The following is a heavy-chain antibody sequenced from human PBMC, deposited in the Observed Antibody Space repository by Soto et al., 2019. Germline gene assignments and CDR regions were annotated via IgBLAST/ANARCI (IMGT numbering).Heavy chain of an antibody. CDR1: GFTFSSYG. CDR3: ARGVLLRLNYLDY. V-gene: IGHV3-30*03. Sequence: QVQLVESGGGVVQPGRSLRLSCAASGFTFSSYGMHWVRQAPGKGLEWVAVISYDGSDKYYADSVKGRFTISRDNSQNTMYLQMSSLRGEDTAVYYCARGVLLRLNYLDYWGQGTLVTVSS. D-gene: IGHD1-26*01. CDR2: ISYDGSDK. J-gene: IGHJ4*02.